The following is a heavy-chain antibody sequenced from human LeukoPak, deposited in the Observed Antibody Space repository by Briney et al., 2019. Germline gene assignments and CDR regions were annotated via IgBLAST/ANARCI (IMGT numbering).Heavy chain of an antibody. CDR1: GGSISSYY. J-gene: IGHJ4*02. Sequence: SETLSLTCTVSGGSISSYYWSWIRQPPGKGLEWIGYIYYSGSTNYNPSLKSRVTISVDTSKNQFSLKLSSVTAADTAVYYCARQYSGYDSIDYWGQGTLVTVSS. CDR3: ARQYSGYDSIDY. CDR2: IYYSGST. D-gene: IGHD5-12*01. V-gene: IGHV4-59*01.